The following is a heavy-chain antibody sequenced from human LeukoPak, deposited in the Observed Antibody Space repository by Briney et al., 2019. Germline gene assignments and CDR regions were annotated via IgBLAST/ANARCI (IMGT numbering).Heavy chain of an antibody. V-gene: IGHV3-20*01. Sequence: GGSLRLSCAASGFTFDDYGMSWVRQAPGKGLEWVSGINWNGGSTGYADSVKGRFTISRDNAKNSLYLQMSSLRAEDTALYHCAREAYCGGDCYSRERYFDYWGQGTLVTVSS. D-gene: IGHD2-21*02. J-gene: IGHJ4*02. CDR3: AREAYCGGDCYSRERYFDY. CDR2: INWNGGST. CDR1: GFTFDDYG.